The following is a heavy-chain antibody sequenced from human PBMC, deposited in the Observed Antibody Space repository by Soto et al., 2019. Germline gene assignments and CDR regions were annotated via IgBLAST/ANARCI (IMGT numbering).Heavy chain of an antibody. CDR3: ARGQRFGYQKPWGMDV. Sequence: SETLSLTCTVSGDSISNYVWSWIRQPPGKGLEWIGYIYYSGSTNYNPSLKSRVTISAATSKKQFSLKLSSVTAADTAVYYCARGQRFGYQKPWGMDVWGQGTTVTVSS. V-gene: IGHV4-59*12. D-gene: IGHD3-10*01. J-gene: IGHJ6*02. CDR1: GDSISNYV. CDR2: IYYSGST.